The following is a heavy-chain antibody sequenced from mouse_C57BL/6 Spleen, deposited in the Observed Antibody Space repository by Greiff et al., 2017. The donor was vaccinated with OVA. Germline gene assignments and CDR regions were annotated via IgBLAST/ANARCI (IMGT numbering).Heavy chain of an antibody. CDR2: INPNNGGT. CDR1: GYTFTDYY. CDR3: ARGTTVVDY. J-gene: IGHJ2*01. V-gene: IGHV1-26*01. D-gene: IGHD1-1*01. Sequence: VQLQQSGPELVKPGASVKISCTASGYTFTDYYMNWVQQSHGKSLEWIGDINPNNGGTSYNQKFKGKATLTVDKSSSTDYMELRSLTSEDSAVDYWARGTTVVDYWGQGTTLTVSS.